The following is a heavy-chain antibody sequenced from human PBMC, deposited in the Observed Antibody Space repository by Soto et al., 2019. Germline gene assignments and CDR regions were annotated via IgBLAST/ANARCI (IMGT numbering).Heavy chain of an antibody. D-gene: IGHD3-3*01. CDR1: GYTFTTYG. Sequence: QVQLMQSGAEVRKPGASVKVSCKTSGYTFTTYGVSWGRQAPGQGLEWMGWISGYTGDTDYAQNLQCRVSMTTDTSTTTAYMALRSLRSDDTADYYCARVTRDVWSCYSPFDYWGQGTLVTVSS. CDR3: ARVTRDVWSCYSPFDY. CDR2: ISGYTGDT. V-gene: IGHV1-18*01. J-gene: IGHJ4*02.